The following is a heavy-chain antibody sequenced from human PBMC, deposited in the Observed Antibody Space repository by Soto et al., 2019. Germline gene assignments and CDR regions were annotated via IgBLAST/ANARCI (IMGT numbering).Heavy chain of an antibody. J-gene: IGHJ6*02. Sequence: PSETLSLTCAVYGGSFSGYYWSWIRQPPGKGLEWIGDINHSGSTNYNPSLKSRVTISEDTSKKQFSLKLNSVTAADTAVYYCASRDYYYGIDVWGQGTTVTVSS. CDR3: ASRDYYYGIDV. CDR1: GGSFSGYY. V-gene: IGHV4-34*01. CDR2: INHSGST.